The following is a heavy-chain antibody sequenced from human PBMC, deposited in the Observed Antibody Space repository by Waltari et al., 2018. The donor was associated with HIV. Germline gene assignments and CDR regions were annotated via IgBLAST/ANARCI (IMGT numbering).Heavy chain of an antibody. CDR1: GRSISSSSYY. V-gene: IGHV4-39*01. D-gene: IGHD2-15*01. J-gene: IGHJ4*02. CDR2: IYYSGST. Sequence: QLQLQESGPGLVKPSETLSLTCTVSGRSISSSSYYWGWIRQPPGKGLEWIGSIYYSGSTYYNPSLKSRVTISVDTSKNQFSLKLSSVTAADTAVYYCARAVQGYCSGGSCENYFDYWGQGTLVTVSS. CDR3: ARAVQGYCSGGSCENYFDY.